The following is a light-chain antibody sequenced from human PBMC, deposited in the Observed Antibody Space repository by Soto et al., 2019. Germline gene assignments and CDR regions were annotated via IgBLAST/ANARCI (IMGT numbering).Light chain of an antibody. V-gene: IGLV2-8*01. CDR1: SSDVGGYNY. J-gene: IGLJ3*02. Sequence: QSALTQPPSASGSPGQSVTISCTGTSSDVGGYNYVSWYQQHPGIAPKLMIYEVTKRPSGVPERFSGSKSGNTASLTVSGLQAEDEADYYCSSYAGSNNWVFGGGTKLTAL. CDR3: SSYAGSNNWV. CDR2: EVT.